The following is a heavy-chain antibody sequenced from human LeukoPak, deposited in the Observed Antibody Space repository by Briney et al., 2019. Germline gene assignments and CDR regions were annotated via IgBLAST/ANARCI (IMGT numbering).Heavy chain of an antibody. Sequence: GGSLRLSCAASGFTFSSYAMSWVRQAPGKGLEWVSAISGSGGSTYYADSVKGRFTISRDNSKNTLYLQTNSLRAEDTAVYYCAKSDAAAAAPGNFDYWGQGTLVTVSS. J-gene: IGHJ4*02. V-gene: IGHV3-23*01. CDR1: GFTFSSYA. CDR3: AKSDAAAAAPGNFDY. D-gene: IGHD6-13*01. CDR2: ISGSGGST.